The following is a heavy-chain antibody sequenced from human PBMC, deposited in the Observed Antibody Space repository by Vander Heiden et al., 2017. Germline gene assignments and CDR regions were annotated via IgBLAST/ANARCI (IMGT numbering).Heavy chain of an antibody. CDR2: IRREGEGGTT. CDR3: VRWVSGDY. CDR1: GFTFNSAW. J-gene: IGHJ4*02. D-gene: IGHD1-26*01. Sequence: EVQLVESGGGLVRPGGSLRLSCVLSGFTFNSAWMAWVRQAPGKGLEWVGRIRREGEGGTTAYAAPVKDRFSISRDDSKNTMYMKMSSLKTEDTAVDYGVRWVSGDYWGQGTLVTVSS. V-gene: IGHV3-15*01.